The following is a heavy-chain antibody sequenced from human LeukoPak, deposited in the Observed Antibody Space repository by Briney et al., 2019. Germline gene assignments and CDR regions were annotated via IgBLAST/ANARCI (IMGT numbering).Heavy chain of an antibody. CDR1: GYTFTSYG. V-gene: IGHV1-18*01. CDR2: ISAYNGNT. J-gene: IGHJ4*02. D-gene: IGHD5-18*01. CDR3: ARDFVDTVMVVDY. Sequence: ASVKVSCKASGYTFTSYGISWVRQAPGQGLELMGWISAYNGNTNYAQKFQDRVTMTTDIPTSTAYMELRSLRSDDTAVYYCARDFVDTVMVVDYWGQGTLVTVSS.